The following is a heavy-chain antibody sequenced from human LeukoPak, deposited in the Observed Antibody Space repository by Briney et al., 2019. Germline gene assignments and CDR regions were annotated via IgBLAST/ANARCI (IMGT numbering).Heavy chain of an antibody. CDR2: INPNSGGT. J-gene: IGHJ5*02. V-gene: IGHV1-2*02. D-gene: IGHD6-6*01. Sequence: ASVKVSCKASGYTFTGYYMHWVRQAPGQGLEWMGWINPNSGGTNYAQKFQGRVTMTRDTSISTAYMELSRLRSDDTAVYYCATVGGKYSSSSSPSRDNWFDPWGQGTLVTVSS. CDR3: ATVGGKYSSSSSPSRDNWFDP. CDR1: GYTFTGYY.